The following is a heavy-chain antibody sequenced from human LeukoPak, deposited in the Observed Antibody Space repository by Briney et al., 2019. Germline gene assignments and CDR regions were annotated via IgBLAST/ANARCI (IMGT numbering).Heavy chain of an antibody. D-gene: IGHD2-2*02. J-gene: IGHJ5*01. Sequence: SETLSLTCTVSGGSFSSGSYYWGWIRQPPGKGLEWLGSIYYSGTTYYNPSLKSRVTISEDTSENQFSLKLSSVTAADTAVYYCARHREAYTNSWFHYWGQGTLVTVSS. CDR2: IYYSGTT. V-gene: IGHV4-39*01. CDR1: GGSFSSGSYY. CDR3: ARHREAYTNSWFHY.